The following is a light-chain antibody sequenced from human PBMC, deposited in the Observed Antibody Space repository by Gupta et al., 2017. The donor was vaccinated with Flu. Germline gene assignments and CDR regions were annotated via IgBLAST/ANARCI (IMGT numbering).Light chain of an antibody. V-gene: IGLV1-40*01. CDR1: SSNIGAGYD. CDR2: GNS. Sequence: QSVLPQPPSVSGPPGQRVTISCTGSSSNIGAGYDVHWYQQLPGTAPKLLIYGNSNRRSGVPDRCSGSKSGTSASLAITGLQAEDEADYYCQSYDSSLSALYVFGTGTKVTVL. CDR3: QSYDSSLSALYV. J-gene: IGLJ1*01.